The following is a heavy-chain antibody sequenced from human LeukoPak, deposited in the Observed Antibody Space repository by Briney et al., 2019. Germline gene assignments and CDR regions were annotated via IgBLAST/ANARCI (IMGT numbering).Heavy chain of an antibody. CDR3: ARDITVTDDY. V-gene: IGHV3-48*04. J-gene: IGHJ4*02. CDR2: ISSSSSTI. D-gene: IGHD4-17*01. CDR1: GFTFSSYS. Sequence: GGSLRLSCAASGFTFSSYSMNWVRQAPGKGLEWVSYISSSSSTIYYADSVKGRFTISRDNAKNSLYLQMNSLRAEDTAVYYCARDITVTDDYWGQGTLVTVSS.